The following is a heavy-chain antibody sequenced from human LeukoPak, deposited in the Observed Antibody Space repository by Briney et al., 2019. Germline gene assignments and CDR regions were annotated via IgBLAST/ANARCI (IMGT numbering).Heavy chain of an antibody. CDR1: GGTFRNYV. CDR2: IAPLFGTP. J-gene: IGHJ3*02. CDR3: ATDSGNHSGHAFDI. D-gene: IGHD5-12*01. V-gene: IGHV1-69*01. Sequence: ASVKASCKASGGTFRNYVITWVRQAPGQGLEWMGEIAPLFGTPNYAQRLQGRVSIAADESTSTAYMELSSLRSEDTAIYYCATDSGNHSGHAFDIWGPGTRVIVSS.